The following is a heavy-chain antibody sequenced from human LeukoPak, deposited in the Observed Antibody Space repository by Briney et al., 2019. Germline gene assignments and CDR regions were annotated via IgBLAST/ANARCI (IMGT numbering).Heavy chain of an antibody. Sequence: SVKVSCKASGGTFSSYAISWVRQAPRQGLEWMGGIIPIFGTANYAQKFQGRVTITADESTSTAYMELSSLRSEDTAVYYCARDGDYGDWGHYFDYWGQGTLVTVSS. CDR2: IIPIFGTA. D-gene: IGHD4-17*01. CDR3: ARDGDYGDWGHYFDY. J-gene: IGHJ4*02. V-gene: IGHV1-69*13. CDR1: GGTFSSYA.